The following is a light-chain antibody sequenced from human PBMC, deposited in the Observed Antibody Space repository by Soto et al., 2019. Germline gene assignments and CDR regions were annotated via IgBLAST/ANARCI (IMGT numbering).Light chain of an antibody. CDR1: QNIGKY. V-gene: IGKV1-39*01. Sequence: DLQMTQSPSSLSASVGDRVTITCRASQNIGKYLNWYQQKVGKAPKALISAASRLQSGVPSRFSGSGSDTDFTLTISRLQPEDFATYFCQQSFDAPFTFGPGTTVDI. CDR3: QQSFDAPFT. J-gene: IGKJ3*01. CDR2: AAS.